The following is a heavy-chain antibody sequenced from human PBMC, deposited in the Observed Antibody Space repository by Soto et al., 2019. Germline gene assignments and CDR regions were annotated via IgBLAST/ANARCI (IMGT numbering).Heavy chain of an antibody. Sequence: SETLSLTCTVSGGSVSSGSYYWSWIRQPPGKGLEWIGYIYYSGSTNYNPSLKSRVTISVDTSKIQFSLKLSSVTAADTAVYYCARDLVSDYDILTGYPYVMDVWGQGTTIPVSS. D-gene: IGHD3-9*01. V-gene: IGHV4-61*01. CDR3: ARDLVSDYDILTGYPYVMDV. J-gene: IGHJ6*02. CDR1: GGSVSSGSYY. CDR2: IYYSGST.